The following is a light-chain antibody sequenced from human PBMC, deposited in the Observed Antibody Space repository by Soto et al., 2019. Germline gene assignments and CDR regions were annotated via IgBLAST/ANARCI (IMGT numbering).Light chain of an antibody. CDR3: SSYTTAYTQV. CDR2: EVT. CDR1: SNDVGYYNY. V-gene: IGLV2-14*01. Sequence: QSVLSQPASVSGSPGQSITISCTGTSNDVGYYNYVSWYQQHPGQAPKLMISEVTTRPSGVSDRFSGSKSSNTASLTISRLQAEDEAHYYCSSYTTAYTQVFGGGTQLTVL. J-gene: IGLJ3*02.